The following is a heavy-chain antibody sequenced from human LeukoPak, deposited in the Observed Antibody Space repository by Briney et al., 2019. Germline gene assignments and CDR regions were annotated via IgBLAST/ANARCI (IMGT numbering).Heavy chain of an antibody. J-gene: IGHJ5*02. V-gene: IGHV3-7*01. D-gene: IGHD3-10*01. CDR1: GFTFTTYW. CDR3: ARPLMYYYGSETYFWFDP. Sequence: GGTLRLSCAASGFTFTTYWMGWVRQAPGKGLEWVANIKQDGSEQYYVDSVKGRFTISRDNAKNSLSLQMNSLRAEDTAVYYCARPLMYYYGSETYFWFDPWGQGTLVTVSS. CDR2: IKQDGSEQ.